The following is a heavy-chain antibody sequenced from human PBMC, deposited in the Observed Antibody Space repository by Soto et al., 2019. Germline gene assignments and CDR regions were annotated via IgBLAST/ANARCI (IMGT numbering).Heavy chain of an antibody. Sequence: QLQLQESGSGLVKPSQTLSLTCAVSGGSISSGGYSWSWIRQPPGKGLEWIGYIYHSGSTYYNPSPTRRVSILVDRSKNQFSIQLSSVPAADTAVYYCARGGVVALGYWGQGTLVTVSS. CDR2: IYHSGST. CDR1: GGSISSGGYS. J-gene: IGHJ4*02. V-gene: IGHV4-30-2*01. CDR3: ARGGVVALGY. D-gene: IGHD2-8*02.